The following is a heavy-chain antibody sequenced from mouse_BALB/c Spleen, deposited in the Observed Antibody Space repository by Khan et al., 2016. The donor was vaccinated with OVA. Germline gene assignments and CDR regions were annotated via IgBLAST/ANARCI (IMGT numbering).Heavy chain of an antibody. CDR1: GYTFTSYT. CDR2: INPSNGYT. D-gene: IGHD2-14*01. J-gene: IGHJ3*01. CDR3: VRDGAYYRNEGWFAY. V-gene: IGHV1-4*01. Sequence: QVQLQQSGAELARPGASVKMSCKASGYTFTSYTIHWIKQRPGQGLEWIGYINPSNGYTNYNQKFKDKATLTADKSSTTSYMQLSSLTSDEYAVYNSVRDGAYYRNEGWFAYWGQGTLVTVSS.